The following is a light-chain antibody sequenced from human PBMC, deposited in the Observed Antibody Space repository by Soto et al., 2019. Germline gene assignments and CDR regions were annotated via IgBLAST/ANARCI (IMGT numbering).Light chain of an antibody. V-gene: IGLV2-14*01. CDR2: DVS. CDR1: SSDVGGYNY. J-gene: IGLJ1*01. Sequence: QSALTQPASVSGSPGQSITISCTGTSSDVGGYNYVSWYQQHPGKAPKLMIYDVSNRPSGVSNRFSGSKSGNTASLTISGPQAEDEADYYCSSYTSSSDVFGTGTKLTVL. CDR3: SSYTSSSDV.